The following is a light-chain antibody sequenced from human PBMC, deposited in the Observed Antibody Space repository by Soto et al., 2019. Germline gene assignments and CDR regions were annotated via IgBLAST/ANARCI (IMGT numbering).Light chain of an antibody. J-gene: IGLJ2*01. V-gene: IGLV2-14*03. CDR1: SSDIGAYNF. CDR2: DVN. Sequence: QSALTQPASVSGSPGQSITISCTGTSSDIGAYNFVSWYQQHPVKAPKLMLYDVNIRPSGVSNRFSGSKSVNTASLTISGLQAEDEADYYCTSWTTSTTMIFGGGTKLTVL. CDR3: TSWTTSTTMI.